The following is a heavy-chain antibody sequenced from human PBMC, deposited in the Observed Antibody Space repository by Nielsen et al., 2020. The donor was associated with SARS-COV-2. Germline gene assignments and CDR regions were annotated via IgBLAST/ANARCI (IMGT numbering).Heavy chain of an antibody. J-gene: IGHJ6*02. Sequence: SVKVSCKASGGTFSSYAISWVRQAPGQGLEWMGGIIPIFGTANYAQKFQGRVTITADESTSTAYMELSSLRSEDTAVYYCARDGEQQPYGPYYYYGMDVRGQGTTVTVSS. D-gene: IGHD6-13*01. V-gene: IGHV1-69*13. CDR2: IIPIFGTA. CDR3: ARDGEQQPYGPYYYYGMDV. CDR1: GGTFSSYA.